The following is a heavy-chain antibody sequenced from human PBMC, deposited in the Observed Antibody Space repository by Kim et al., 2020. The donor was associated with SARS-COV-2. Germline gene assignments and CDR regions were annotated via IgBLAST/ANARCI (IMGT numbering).Heavy chain of an antibody. V-gene: IGHV6-1*01. CDR3: AREGRIAVAGPFDY. J-gene: IGHJ4*02. D-gene: IGHD6-19*01. Sequence: AVSVKSRITNTPDTSKNQFSLQRTSVTPEDTAVYYCAREGRIAVAGPFDYWGQGTLVTVSS.